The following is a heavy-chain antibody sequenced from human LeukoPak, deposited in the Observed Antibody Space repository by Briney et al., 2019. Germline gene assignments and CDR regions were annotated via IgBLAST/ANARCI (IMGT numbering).Heavy chain of an antibody. V-gene: IGHV3-7*03. J-gene: IGHJ4*02. CDR1: GFTFSSCW. D-gene: IGHD3-22*01. Sequence: GGSLRLSCAASGFTFSSCWMTWVRQAPGKGLEWVANIKEDGSKKNYVGSVKGRFTIFRDNAKNSLHLQMNSLRAEDTAVYYCATPPDYYDSSGYHQGGDWGQGTLVTVSS. CDR3: ATPPDYYDSSGYHQGGD. CDR2: IKEDGSKK.